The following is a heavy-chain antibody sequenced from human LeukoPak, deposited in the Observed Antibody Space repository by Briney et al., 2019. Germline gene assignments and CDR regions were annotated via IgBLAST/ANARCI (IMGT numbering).Heavy chain of an antibody. CDR2: IGTSGSST. CDR3: AKPYDILTGYLPYFDY. CDR1: GFTFSSYV. V-gene: IGHV3-23*01. Sequence: GGSLRLSCAASGFTFSSYVMGWVRQAPGKGLEWVSGIGTSGSSTYYADSVKGRFTISRDNSKNTLYLQMNSLRAEDTAVYYCAKPYDILTGYLPYFDYWGQGTLVTVSS. J-gene: IGHJ4*02. D-gene: IGHD3-9*01.